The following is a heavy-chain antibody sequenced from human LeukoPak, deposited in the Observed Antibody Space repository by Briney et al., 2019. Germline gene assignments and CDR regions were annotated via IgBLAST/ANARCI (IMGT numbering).Heavy chain of an antibody. D-gene: IGHD1-26*01. V-gene: IGHV1-69*10. CDR1: GGTFSSYA. J-gene: IGHJ1*01. Sequence: SVKVSCKASGGTFSSYAISWVRQAPGQGLEWMGGIIPIFGIPNYAQKLQGRVTMTTDTSTSTAYMELRSLRSDDTAVYYCARRDSGSHEYFQHWGQGTLVTVSS. CDR3: ARRDSGSHEYFQH. CDR2: IIPIFGIP.